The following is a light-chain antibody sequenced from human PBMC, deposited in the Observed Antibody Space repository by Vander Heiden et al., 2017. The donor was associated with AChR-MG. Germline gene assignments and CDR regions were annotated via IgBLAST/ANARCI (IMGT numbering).Light chain of an antibody. Sequence: DIQMNQSPSSLSAYVGDRVTISCRARPGISNFLAWYQQKPGRVPILLIHAAHTLQSGVPSRFRGSGSGTDFTLTISSLQPEDVATYYCQQYNSGPRTFGQGTKVEI. CDR2: AAH. V-gene: IGKV1-27*01. J-gene: IGKJ1*01. CDR1: PGISNF. CDR3: QQYNSGPRT.